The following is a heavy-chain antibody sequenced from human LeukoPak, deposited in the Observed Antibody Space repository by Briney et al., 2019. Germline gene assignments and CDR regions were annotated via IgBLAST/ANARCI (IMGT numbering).Heavy chain of an antibody. Sequence: SETLYLTCTVSGGSISSYYWSWIRQPPGKGLEWIGYIYYSGSTNYNPSLKSRVTISVDTSKNQFSLKLSSVTAADTAVYYCARAPGWFGELLLDYWGQGTLVTVSS. CDR1: GGSISSYY. V-gene: IGHV4-59*01. J-gene: IGHJ4*02. D-gene: IGHD3-10*01. CDR2: IYYSGST. CDR3: ARAPGWFGELLLDY.